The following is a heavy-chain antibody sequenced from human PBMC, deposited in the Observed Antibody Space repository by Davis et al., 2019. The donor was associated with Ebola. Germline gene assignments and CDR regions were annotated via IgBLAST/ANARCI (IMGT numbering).Heavy chain of an antibody. J-gene: IGHJ6*02. V-gene: IGHV4-34*01. CDR2: INHSGST. CDR1: GGSFSGYY. Sequence: PSETLSLTCAVYGGSFSGYYWSWIRQPPGKGLEWIGEINHSGSTNYNPSLKSRVTISVDRSKNQFSLRLSSVTASDTAVYYCARGQWLVQYYYYGMDVWGQGTTVTVSS. D-gene: IGHD6-19*01. CDR3: ARGQWLVQYYYYGMDV.